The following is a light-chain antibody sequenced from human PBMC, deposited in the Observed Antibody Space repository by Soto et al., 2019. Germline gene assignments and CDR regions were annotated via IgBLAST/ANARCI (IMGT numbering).Light chain of an antibody. Sequence: QSVLTQPASVSGSPGQSITISCTGTSSDVGGYNYVSWYQQHPDKAPKLMIYDVSNRPSGVSNRFSGSKSGNTASLTISGLQAEDEADYCCSSYTSSSTLLYVFGTGTKLTVL. V-gene: IGLV2-14*01. J-gene: IGLJ1*01. CDR3: SSYTSSSTLLYV. CDR1: SSDVGGYNY. CDR2: DVS.